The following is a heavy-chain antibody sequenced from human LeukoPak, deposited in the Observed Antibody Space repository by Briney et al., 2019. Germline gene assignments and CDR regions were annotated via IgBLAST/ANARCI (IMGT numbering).Heavy chain of an antibody. J-gene: IGHJ6*02. CDR3: ARDRLHYGDYVGYYYYYGMDV. Sequence: ASVKVSCKASGYTFTGYYMHWVRQAPGQGLEWMGWINPNSGGTNYAQKFQGRVTMTRDTSISTAYMELSRLRSEDTAVYYCARDRLHYGDYVGYYYYYGMDVWGQGTTVTVSS. CDR2: INPNSGGT. D-gene: IGHD4-17*01. CDR1: GYTFTGYY. V-gene: IGHV1-2*02.